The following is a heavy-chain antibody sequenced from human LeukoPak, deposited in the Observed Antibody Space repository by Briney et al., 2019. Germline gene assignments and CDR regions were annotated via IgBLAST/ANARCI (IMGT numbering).Heavy chain of an antibody. CDR3: ARGGQYSSGWYGPYYFDY. D-gene: IGHD6-19*01. CDR2: INPNSGNT. J-gene: IGHJ4*02. Sequence: ASVKVSCKTSGYTFTDYYINWVRQAPGQRLEWMGWINPNSGNTGYAQKFQGRVTMTRNTSISTAYMELSSLRSEDTAVYYCARGGQYSSGWYGPYYFDYWGQGTLVTVSS. CDR1: GYTFTDYY. V-gene: IGHV1-8*02.